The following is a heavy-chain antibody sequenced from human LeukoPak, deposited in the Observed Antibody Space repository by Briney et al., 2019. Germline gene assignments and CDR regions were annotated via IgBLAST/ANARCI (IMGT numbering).Heavy chain of an antibody. CDR2: ISAYDGNT. Sequence: GASVKVSCKASGYFFSSYGFSWVRQAPGQGLEWMGWISAYDGNTNYAQKIQGRVTMATDTSTSTAYMELRSLRSDDSAVYFCARIAEQHLQYYFDYWGQGTLVIVSS. J-gene: IGHJ4*02. V-gene: IGHV1-18*01. CDR3: ARIAEQHLQYYFDY. CDR1: GYFFSSYG. D-gene: IGHD6-13*01.